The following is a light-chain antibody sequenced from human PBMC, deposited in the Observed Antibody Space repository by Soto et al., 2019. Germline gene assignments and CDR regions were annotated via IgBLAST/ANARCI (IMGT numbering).Light chain of an antibody. CDR3: LQRSKSWT. CDR2: DAS. J-gene: IGKJ1*01. Sequence: EIVLTQSPATLSLSPGERATLSCRASQSVYNYLAWYQQKPGQAPRLLIYDASNRATGIPARFSGSGSGTDFTLTISSLEPEDFAVYYWLQRSKSWTFGQGTKVENK. V-gene: IGKV3-11*01. CDR1: QSVYNY.